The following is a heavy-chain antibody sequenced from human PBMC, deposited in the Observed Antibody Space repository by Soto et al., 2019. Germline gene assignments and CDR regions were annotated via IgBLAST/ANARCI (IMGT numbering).Heavy chain of an antibody. CDR1: GFSLSTSGVG. D-gene: IGHD2-8*01. J-gene: IGHJ4*02. CDR3: VHSFTMGMLSFNFDY. Sequence: SGPTLVNPTQTLTLTCTFSGFSLSTSGVGVGWIRQPPGKALEWLALIYWNDDKRYSPSLKSRLTITKDTSKNQVVLTMTNMDPVDTATYYCVHSFTMGMLSFNFDYWSQGTLVTVSS. V-gene: IGHV2-5*01. CDR2: IYWNDDK.